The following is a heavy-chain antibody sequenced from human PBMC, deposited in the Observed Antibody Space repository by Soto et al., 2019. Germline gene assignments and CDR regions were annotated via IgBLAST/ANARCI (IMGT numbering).Heavy chain of an antibody. CDR2: LYHGRST. CDR3: ARVGPWVPYYYDSSPYTFENWFDP. CDR1: GYSISSGYY. D-gene: IGHD3-22*01. V-gene: IGHV4-38-2*01. Sequence: PSETMSLTCAVSGYSISSGYYWGWLRQPPGKGLEWIGSLYHGRSTYYNPSLNSRVTLSIDMTNNHVSLIRNSVTAADTAVYYCARVGPWVPYYYDSSPYTFENWFDPWGQGTRVTVSS. J-gene: IGHJ5*02.